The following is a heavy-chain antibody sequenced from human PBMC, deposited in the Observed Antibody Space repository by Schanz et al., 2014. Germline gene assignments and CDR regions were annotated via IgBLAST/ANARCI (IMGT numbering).Heavy chain of an antibody. CDR3: AKIERNED. CDR1: GFTFSAYA. J-gene: IGHJ4*02. Sequence: EVQLLESGGGLVQPGGSLRLSCAASGFTFSAYAMTWVRQIPGKGLEWVSAISASGGTTYYADSVKGRFTISRDNSKNTLYLQMNSLRAEDTAVYFCAKIERNEDWGQGTLVTVPS. CDR2: ISASGGTT. V-gene: IGHV3-23*01. D-gene: IGHD1-1*01.